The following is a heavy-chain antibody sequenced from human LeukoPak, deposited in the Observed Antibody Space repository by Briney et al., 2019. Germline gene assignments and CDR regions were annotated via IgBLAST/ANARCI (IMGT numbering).Heavy chain of an antibody. CDR3: ARLNWDRGSFDY. D-gene: IGHD1-14*01. V-gene: IGHV3-48*03. J-gene: IGHJ4*02. CDR1: KFTFSTYE. CDR2: IYRSGSTI. Sequence: GGSLRLSCAASKFTFSTYEMNWVRQAPGKGLEWVSYIYRSGSTIYYADSVKGRFTISRDNSKNTLYLQMKSLSAEDTAIYYCARLNWDRGSFDYWGQGSLVTVSS.